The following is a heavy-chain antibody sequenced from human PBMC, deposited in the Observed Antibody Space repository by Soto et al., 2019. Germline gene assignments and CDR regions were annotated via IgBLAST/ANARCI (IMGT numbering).Heavy chain of an antibody. Sequence: SETLSLTCTVSGGSISSSSYYWGWIRQPPGKGLEWIGSIYYSGSTYYNPSLKSRVTISVDTSKNQFPLKLSSVPAADTAVYYCARGGILVVVIATDWFDPWGQGTLVTVSS. V-gene: IGHV4-39*01. J-gene: IGHJ5*02. CDR2: IYYSGST. CDR1: GGSISSSSYY. D-gene: IGHD2-21*01. CDR3: ARGGILVVVIATDWFDP.